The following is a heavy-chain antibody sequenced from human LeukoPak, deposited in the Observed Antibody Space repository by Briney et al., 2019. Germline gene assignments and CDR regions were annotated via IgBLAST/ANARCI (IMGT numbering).Heavy chain of an antibody. D-gene: IGHD2-15*01. V-gene: IGHV3-23*01. CDR2: ISSTGST. CDR3: TKIQYRSGGGAIDS. CDR1: GFTLSDSA. Sequence: PGGSLRLSCSVSGFTLSDSAMCWVRQAPGKGLDWVSTISSTGSTYDAGSAKGRFTISRDTLKNTLYLQMNSLRADDTAIYYCTKIQYRSGGGAIDSWGQGTVVSVSS. J-gene: IGHJ4*02.